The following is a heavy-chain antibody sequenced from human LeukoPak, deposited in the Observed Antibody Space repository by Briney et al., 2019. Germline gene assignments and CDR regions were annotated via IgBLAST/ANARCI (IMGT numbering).Heavy chain of an antibody. Sequence: PGGSLRLSCAASGFTFSSYWMSWVRQAPGKGLEWVANIKQDGSEKYYVDSVKGRFTISRDNAKNSLYLQMNSLRAEDTAVYYCARDSLGYCSSTSCYEVYWGQGTLVTVSS. CDR3: ARDSLGYCSSTSCYEVY. CDR1: GFTFSSYW. V-gene: IGHV3-7*01. CDR2: IKQDGSEK. J-gene: IGHJ4*02. D-gene: IGHD2-2*01.